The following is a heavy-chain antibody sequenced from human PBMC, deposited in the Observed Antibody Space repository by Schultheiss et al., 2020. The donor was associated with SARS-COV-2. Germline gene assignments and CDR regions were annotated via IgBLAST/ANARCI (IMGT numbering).Heavy chain of an antibody. CDR2: IYSGGST. J-gene: IGHJ3*02. Sequence: GESLKISCAASGFTVSSNYMSWVRQAPGKGLEWVSVIYSGGSTYYADSVKGRFTISRDNSKNTLYLQMNSLRAEDTAVYYCAREGGWIDAFDIWGQGTMVTVSS. CDR1: GFTVSSNY. CDR3: AREGGWIDAFDI. V-gene: IGHV3-53*01. D-gene: IGHD5-12*01.